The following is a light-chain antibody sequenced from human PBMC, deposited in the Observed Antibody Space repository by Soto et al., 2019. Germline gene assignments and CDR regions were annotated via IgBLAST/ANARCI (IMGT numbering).Light chain of an antibody. J-gene: IGLJ1*01. CDR1: SSDVGDYNY. CDR3: SSYTSSSTLVV. CDR2: DVS. Sequence: QSALTQPASVSGSPGQSITISCTGTSSDVGDYNYVSWYQQHPGKAPKLMIYDVSNRPSGVSNRFSGSKSGKTASLTISGLQAEDEADYFCSSYTSSSTLVVFGTGTKLTVL. V-gene: IGLV2-14*01.